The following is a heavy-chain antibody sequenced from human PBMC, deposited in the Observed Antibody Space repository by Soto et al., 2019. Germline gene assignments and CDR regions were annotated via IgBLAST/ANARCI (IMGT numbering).Heavy chain of an antibody. CDR3: ATAVYYYDSSGYSS. Sequence: ASVKVSCKVSGYTLTELSMHWVLQAPGKGLEWMGGFDPEDGETIYAQKFQGRVTMTEDTSTDTAYMELSSLRSEDTAVYYCATAVYYYDSSGYSSWGQGTLVTVSS. V-gene: IGHV1-24*01. CDR2: FDPEDGET. J-gene: IGHJ4*02. CDR1: GYTLTELS. D-gene: IGHD3-22*01.